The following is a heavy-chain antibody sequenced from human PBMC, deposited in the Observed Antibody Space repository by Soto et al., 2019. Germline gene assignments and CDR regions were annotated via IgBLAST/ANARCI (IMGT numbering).Heavy chain of an antibody. CDR2: INAGNGNT. CDR1: GYTFTTYA. J-gene: IGHJ4*02. V-gene: IGHV1-3*01. Sequence: QVQLVQSGAEVKKPGASVKVSCKASGYTFTTYAMHWVRQAPGQRFEWMGWINAGNGNTKYSQKFQGRVTITTDTSASTAYMELSSLRSEDTAVYYCARDPCIIRCPDYWSQGTLVTVSS. D-gene: IGHD2-15*01. CDR3: ARDPCIIRCPDY.